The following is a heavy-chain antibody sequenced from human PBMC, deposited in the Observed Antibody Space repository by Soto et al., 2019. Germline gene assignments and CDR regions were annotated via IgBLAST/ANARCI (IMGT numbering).Heavy chain of an antibody. CDR3: ARVTVSGSGSYYYYYYGMDV. CDR2: IIPIFGTA. D-gene: IGHD3-10*01. J-gene: IGHJ6*02. V-gene: IGHV1-69*13. CDR1: GGTFSSYA. Sequence: SVKVSCKASGGTFSSYAISWVRQAPGQGLEWMGGIIPIFGTANYAQKFQGRVTITADESTSTAYMELSSLRSEDTAVYYCARVTVSGSGSYYYYYYGMDVWG.